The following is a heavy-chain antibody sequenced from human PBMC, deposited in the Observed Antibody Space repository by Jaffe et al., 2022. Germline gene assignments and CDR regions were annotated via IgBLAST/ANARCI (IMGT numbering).Heavy chain of an antibody. D-gene: IGHD5-18*01. CDR3: ASYDTAMVTGRYY. J-gene: IGHJ4*02. V-gene: IGHV4-38-2*01. Sequence: QVQLQESGPGLVKPSETLSLTCAVSGYSISSGYYWGWIRQPPGKGLEWIGSIYHSGSTYYNPSLKSRVTISVDTSKNQFSLKLSSVTAADTAVYYCASYDTAMVTGRYYWGQGTLVTVSS. CDR2: IYHSGST. CDR1: GYSISSGYY.